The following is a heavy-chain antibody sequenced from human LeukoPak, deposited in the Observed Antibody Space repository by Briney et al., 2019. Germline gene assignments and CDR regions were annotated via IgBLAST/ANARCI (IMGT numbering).Heavy chain of an antibody. D-gene: IGHD3-10*01. CDR1: GFTFSSYS. CDR2: ISSSSSYI. Sequence: GGSLRLSCAASGFTFSSYSMNWVRQAPGKGLEWVSSISSSSSYIYYADSVKGRFTISRDNAKNSLYLQMNSLRAEDTAVYYCARGFGELSYDYYFDYWGQGTLVTVSS. J-gene: IGHJ4*02. CDR3: ARGFGELSYDYYFDY. V-gene: IGHV3-21*01.